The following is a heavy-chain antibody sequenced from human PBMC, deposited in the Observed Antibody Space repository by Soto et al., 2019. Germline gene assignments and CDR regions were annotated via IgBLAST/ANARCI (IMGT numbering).Heavy chain of an antibody. V-gene: IGHV3-21*01. CDR1: GFTFSTFS. Sequence: EVQLVESGGGLVKPGGSLRLSCAASGFTFSTFSMNWLRQAPGKGLEWVASISSSSAYIYYADSVKGRFTVSRDNATNSLHLQMNSRRGEDTAMYFCARDMRAVVGVADYWGQGTLVSVSS. D-gene: IGHD1-26*01. CDR3: ARDMRAVVGVADY. J-gene: IGHJ4*02. CDR2: ISSSSAYI.